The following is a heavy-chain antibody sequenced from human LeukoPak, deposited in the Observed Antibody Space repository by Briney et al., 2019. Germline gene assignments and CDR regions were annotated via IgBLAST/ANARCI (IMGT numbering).Heavy chain of an antibody. CDR2: IWYDGSNK. Sequence: GRSLRLSCAAYGFTFSSYGMHWVRQAPGKGLEWVAVIWYDGSNKYYADSVKGRFTISRDNSKNTLYLQMNSLRAEDTAVYYCARAGGNLRGSPYYMDVWGKGTTVTVSS. D-gene: IGHD3-16*01. V-gene: IGHV3-33*01. CDR1: GFTFSSYG. J-gene: IGHJ6*03. CDR3: ARAGGNLRGSPYYMDV.